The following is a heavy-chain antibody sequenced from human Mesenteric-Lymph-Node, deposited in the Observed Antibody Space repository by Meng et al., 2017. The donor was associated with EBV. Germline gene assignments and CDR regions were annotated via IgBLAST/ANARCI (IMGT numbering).Heavy chain of an antibody. CDR2: IYRTGST. CDR3: ARDSGITVTNSFDY. Sequence: VQRQESGPGLVKPSETLSLTCSVSGGSVSSGSYYWSWIRQPPGKGLEWIGYIYRTGSTDYNPSLNSRVSISIDTSKNQFSLRLTSVTAADTAVYYCARDSGITVTNSFDYWGQGALVTVSS. J-gene: IGHJ4*02. V-gene: IGHV4-61*01. D-gene: IGHD1-20*01. CDR1: GGSVSSGSYY.